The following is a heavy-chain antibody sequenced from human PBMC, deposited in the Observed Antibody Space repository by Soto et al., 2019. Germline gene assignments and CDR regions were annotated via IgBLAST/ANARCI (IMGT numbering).Heavy chain of an antibody. CDR2: IKGKVDGGAT. J-gene: IGHJ4*02. CDR3: TTDVTGAYGGDY. V-gene: IGHV3-15*02. D-gene: IGHD3-16*01. CDR1: GLTFSGAW. Sequence: EVQLVESGGTLVNPGGSLRLSCATSGLTFSGAWLSWVRQAPGKGLEWVGRIKGKVDGGATDYAAPVKGRFVISRDYSKDTLYLQTNSLKTEDTAVYFCTTDVTGAYGGDYWGQGTLVTVSS.